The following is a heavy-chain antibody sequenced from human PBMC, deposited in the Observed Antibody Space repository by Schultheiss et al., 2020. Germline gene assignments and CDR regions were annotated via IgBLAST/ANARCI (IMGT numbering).Heavy chain of an antibody. J-gene: IGHJ6*02. D-gene: IGHD3-16*01. CDR1: GFTFSSYA. CDR2: ISFDGSNK. V-gene: IGHV3-30-3*01. Sequence: GGSLRLSCAASGFTFSSYAMHWVRQAPGKGLEWVTVISFDGSNKYCADSVKGRFTISRDNSKNSLYLQMNSLRAEDTAVYYCASPSNRPVGDVGYYYGMDVWGQGTTVTVSS. CDR3: ASPSNRPVGDVGYYYGMDV.